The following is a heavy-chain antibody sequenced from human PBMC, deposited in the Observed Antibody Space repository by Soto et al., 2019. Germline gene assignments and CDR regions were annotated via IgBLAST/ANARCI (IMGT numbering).Heavy chain of an antibody. CDR1: GFTFSSYG. V-gene: IGHV3-33*01. CDR2: IWYDGSNK. J-gene: IGHJ6*02. Sequence: QVQLVESGGGVVQPGRSLRLSCAASGFTFSSYGMHWVRQAPGKGLEWVAVIWYDGSNKYYADSVKGRFTISRDNSKNTLYLQMYSLRVEDTAMYYCARDHHYDGYGMDVWGQVTTVTVSS. CDR3: ARDHHYDGYGMDV. D-gene: IGHD3-22*01.